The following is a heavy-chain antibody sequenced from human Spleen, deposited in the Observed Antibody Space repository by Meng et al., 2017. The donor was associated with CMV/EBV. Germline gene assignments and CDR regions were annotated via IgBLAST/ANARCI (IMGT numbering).Heavy chain of an antibody. CDR3: ARVRNSSSRPPSSPGHTPGFDP. J-gene: IGHJ5*02. CDR2: IYYSGST. D-gene: IGHD6-13*01. Sequence: SYYWGWIRQPPGKGLEWIGSIYYSGSTYYNPSLKSRVTISVDTSKNQFSLKLSSVTAADTAVYYCARVRNSSSRPPSSPGHTPGFDPWGQGTLVTVSS. V-gene: IGHV4-39*07. CDR1: SYY.